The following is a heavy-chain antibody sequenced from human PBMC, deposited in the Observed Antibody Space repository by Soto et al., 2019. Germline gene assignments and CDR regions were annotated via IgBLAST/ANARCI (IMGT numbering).Heavy chain of an antibody. J-gene: IGHJ6*03. Sequence: GGSLRLSCTASGFTFSSYWMSWVRQAPGKGLEWVANIKQDGSEKYYVDSVKGRFTISRDNAKNSLYLQMNSLRAEETAVYYCASTDYSNYRNYYYYYMDVWGKGTTVTVSS. CDR3: ASTDYSNYRNYYYYYMDV. D-gene: IGHD4-4*01. CDR2: IKQDGSEK. CDR1: GFTFSSYW. V-gene: IGHV3-7*01.